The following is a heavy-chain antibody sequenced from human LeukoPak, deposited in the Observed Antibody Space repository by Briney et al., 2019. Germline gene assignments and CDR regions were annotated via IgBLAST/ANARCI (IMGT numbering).Heavy chain of an antibody. V-gene: IGHV1-2*02. CDR3: ASSYDSSGYFVYYGMDV. CDR2: INPNGGGT. CDR1: GYTFTGYY. J-gene: IGHJ6*02. D-gene: IGHD3-22*01. Sequence: ASVKVSCKASGYTFTGYYMHWVRQAPGQGLEWMGWINPNGGGTNYAQKFQGRVTMTRDTSISTAYMELSRLRSDDTAVYYCASSYDSSGYFVYYGMDVWGQGTTVTVSS.